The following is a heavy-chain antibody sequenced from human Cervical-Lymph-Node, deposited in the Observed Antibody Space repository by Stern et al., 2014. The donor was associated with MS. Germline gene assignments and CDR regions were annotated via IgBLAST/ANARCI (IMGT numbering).Heavy chain of an antibody. CDR1: GYTFTSYG. CDR3: ARGLLGSENAFDI. Sequence: QLVQSGAEVKKPGASVKVSCKASGYTFTSYGISWVRQAPGPVLEGMGWISGYNGITNKAQKLQGRVTMTTDTSASTDYMELRSLRSDDTAVYYCARGLLGSENAFDIWGQGTMVTVSS. CDR2: ISGYNGIT. J-gene: IGHJ3*02. D-gene: IGHD2-15*01. V-gene: IGHV1-18*01.